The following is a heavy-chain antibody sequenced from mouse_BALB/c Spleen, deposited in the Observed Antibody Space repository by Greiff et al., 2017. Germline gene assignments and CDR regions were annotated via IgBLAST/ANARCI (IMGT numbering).Heavy chain of an antibody. V-gene: IGHV1-15*01. D-gene: IGHD2-1*01. J-gene: IGHJ2*01. CDR2: IDPETGGT. Sequence: QVQLQQSGAELVRPGASVTLSCKASGYTFTDYEMHWVKQTPVHGLEWIGAIDPETGGTAYNQKFKGKATLTADKSSSTAYMELRSLTSEDSAVYYCTYGKKYYFDYWGQGTTLTVSS. CDR1: GYTFTDYE. CDR3: TYGKKYYFDY.